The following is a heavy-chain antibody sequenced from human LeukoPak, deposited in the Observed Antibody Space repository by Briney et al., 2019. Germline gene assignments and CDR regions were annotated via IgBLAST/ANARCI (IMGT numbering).Heavy chain of an antibody. CDR2: LNWNGDNT. CDR1: GFTFDDYG. Sequence: GGSLRLSCAASGFTFDDYGMSWVRQAPGKGLEWVSGLNWNGDNTGYADSVKGRFTISRDNAKNPLYLQMNSLRAEDTALYYCARDRYYGSGSQKPFDYWGQGTLVTVSS. D-gene: IGHD3-10*01. V-gene: IGHV3-20*04. CDR3: ARDRYYGSGSQKPFDY. J-gene: IGHJ4*02.